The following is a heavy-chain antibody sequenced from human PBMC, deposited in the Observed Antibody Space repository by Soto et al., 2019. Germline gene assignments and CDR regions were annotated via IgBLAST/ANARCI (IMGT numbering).Heavy chain of an antibody. V-gene: IGHV1-3*01. CDR1: GYTFTSYA. CDR3: ARIRAMVRGVPDYYYGMDV. J-gene: IGHJ6*02. CDR2: INAGNGNT. Sequence: ASVKVSCKASGYTFTSYAMHWVRQAPGQRLEWMGWINAGNGNTKYSQKFQGRVTITRDTSASAAYMGLSSLRSEDTAVYYCARIRAMVRGVPDYYYGMDVWGQGTTVTVSS. D-gene: IGHD3-10*01.